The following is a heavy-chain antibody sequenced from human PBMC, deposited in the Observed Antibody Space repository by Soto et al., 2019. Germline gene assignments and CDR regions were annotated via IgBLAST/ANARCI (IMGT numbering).Heavy chain of an antibody. V-gene: IGHV6-1*01. CDR1: GDSVPSNSAA. Sequence: PSQTLSLTCAISGDSVPSNSAAWNWIRQSPSRGLEWLGRTYYRSKWYNDYAVSVQSRITINPDTSKNQFSLQLNSVTPEDTAVYYCARSGGYCSGGSCYTLGFDIWGQGTMVTVSS. CDR2: TYYRSKWYN. D-gene: IGHD2-15*01. J-gene: IGHJ3*02. CDR3: ARSGGYCSGGSCYTLGFDI.